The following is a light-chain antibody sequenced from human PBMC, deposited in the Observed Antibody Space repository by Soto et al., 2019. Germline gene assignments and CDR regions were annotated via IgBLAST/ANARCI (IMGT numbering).Light chain of an antibody. CDR2: DVS. J-gene: IGLJ1*01. CDR3: SSYTSSSTLGV. V-gene: IGLV2-14*01. CDR1: SSDVGGYNY. Sequence: SALTQPASVSGSPGQSITISCTGTSSDVGGYNYVSWYQQHPGKAPKLMIYDVSNRPSGVSNRFSGSKSGNTASLTISGLQAEDEADYSCSSYTSSSTLGVFGTGTKLTVL.